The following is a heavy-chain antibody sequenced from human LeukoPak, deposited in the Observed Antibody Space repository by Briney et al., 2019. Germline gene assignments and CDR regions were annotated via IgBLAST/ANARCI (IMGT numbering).Heavy chain of an antibody. Sequence: PSETLSLTCAVYGGSFSGYYWSWIRQPPGKGLEWIGKINHSGSTNYNPSLKSRVTISVDTSKNQFSLKLSSVTAADTAVYYCASSQFSMVLYYYGMDVWGQGTTVTVSS. CDR2: INHSGST. D-gene: IGHD3-10*01. V-gene: IGHV4-34*01. CDR3: ASSQFSMVLYYYGMDV. CDR1: GGSFSGYY. J-gene: IGHJ6*02.